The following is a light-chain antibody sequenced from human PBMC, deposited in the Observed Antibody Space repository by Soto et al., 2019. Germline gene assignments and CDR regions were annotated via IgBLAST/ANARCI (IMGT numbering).Light chain of an antibody. J-gene: IGKJ5*01. CDR2: DAS. Sequence: EIVMTQSPATLSVSHGEGATLSCRASQGIGDTLAWYQQKPGQTPRLLIYDASNRATGIPARFSGSGSGTDFTLTISSLEPEDFAVYYCQQRSNWSITFGQGTRLEI. V-gene: IGKV3D-11*01. CDR1: QGIGDT. CDR3: QQRSNWSIT.